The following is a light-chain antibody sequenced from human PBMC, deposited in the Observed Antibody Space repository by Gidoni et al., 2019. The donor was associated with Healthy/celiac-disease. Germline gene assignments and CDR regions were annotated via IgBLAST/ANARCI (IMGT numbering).Light chain of an antibody. V-gene: IGKV3-11*01. CDR1: QSVSSY. CDR2: DAS. CDR3: QQRSNWPPST. J-gene: IGKJ2*02. Sequence: EIVLTQSPATLSLSPGERATLSCRASQSVSSYLAWYQQKPGQAPRLLIYDASNRATGIPARFSGSGSGTDFTLTISSLEPEDFAVYYCQQRSNWPPSTFAQXTKLEIK.